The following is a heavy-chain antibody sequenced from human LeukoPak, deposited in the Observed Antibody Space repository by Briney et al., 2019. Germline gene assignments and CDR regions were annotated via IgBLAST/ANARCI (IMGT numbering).Heavy chain of an antibody. D-gene: IGHD5-12*01. V-gene: IGHV3-23*01. Sequence: GGSLRLSCAASGFTLSHYAMSWVRQAPGKGLEWISTISGSGDNTYYAESVKGRFTISRDNSKNTLYLQMNSLRAEDTAVYYCARGPSGYHNTGGQGTLVTVSS. CDR1: GFTLSHYA. J-gene: IGHJ4*02. CDR3: ARGPSGYHNT. CDR2: ISGSGDNT.